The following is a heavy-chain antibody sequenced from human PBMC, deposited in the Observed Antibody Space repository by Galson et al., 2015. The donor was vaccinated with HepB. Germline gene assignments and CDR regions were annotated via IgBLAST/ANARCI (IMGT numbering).Heavy chain of an antibody. Sequence: SVKVSCKASGGTFSSYAISWVRQAPGQGLEWMGGIIRIFGTANYAQKSQGRVTITADESTSTAYMELSSLRSEDTAVYYCGMMGADSTYYYYGMDVWGKGTTVTVSS. V-gene: IGHV1-69*13. J-gene: IGHJ6*04. CDR1: GGTFSSYA. CDR2: IIRIFGTA. D-gene: IGHD1-26*01. CDR3: GMMGADSTYYYYGMDV.